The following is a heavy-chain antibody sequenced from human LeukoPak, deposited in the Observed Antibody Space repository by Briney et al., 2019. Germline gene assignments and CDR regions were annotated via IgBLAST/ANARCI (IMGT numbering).Heavy chain of an antibody. J-gene: IGHJ4*02. CDR2: IYYSGST. V-gene: IGHV4-39*01. CDR3: ARRENPYYYGSGSFDY. CDR1: GGSISSSSYY. D-gene: IGHD3-10*01. Sequence: SETLSLTCTVSGGSISSSSYYWGWIRQPPGKGLEWIGSIYYSGSTYYNPSHKSRVTISVDTSKNQFSLKLSSVTAADTAVYYCARRENPYYYGSGSFDYWGQGTLVTVSS.